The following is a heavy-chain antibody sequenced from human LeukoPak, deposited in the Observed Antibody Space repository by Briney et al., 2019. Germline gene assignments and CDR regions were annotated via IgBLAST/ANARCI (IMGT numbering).Heavy chain of an antibody. J-gene: IGHJ4*02. Sequence: PGGSLRLSCAASGFTFSSYAMSWVRQAPGKGLEWVSAISGSGGSTYYADSVKGRFTISRDNSKNTLYLQMNSLRAEDTAVYYCAKDNEQQLVRGTLCFDYWGQGTLVTVSS. CDR3: AKDNEQQLVRGTLCFDY. CDR2: ISGSGGST. CDR1: GFTFSSYA. V-gene: IGHV3-23*01. D-gene: IGHD6-13*01.